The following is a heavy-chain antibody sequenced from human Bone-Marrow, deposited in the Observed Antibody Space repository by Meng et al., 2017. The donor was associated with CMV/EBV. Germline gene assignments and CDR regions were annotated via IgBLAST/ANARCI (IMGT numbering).Heavy chain of an antibody. Sequence: ASVKVSCKTSGYMFTSYHMHWVRQAPGQGLEWMGIINPSGGSTNYAQKFQGIVTMTRDTSTSTVYMELSSLRSEDTAVYYCAGALWSGYYISRWGQGTLVTVSS. J-gene: IGHJ4*02. CDR1: GYMFTSYH. D-gene: IGHD3-3*01. V-gene: IGHV1-46*01. CDR2: INPSGGST. CDR3: AGALWSGYYISR.